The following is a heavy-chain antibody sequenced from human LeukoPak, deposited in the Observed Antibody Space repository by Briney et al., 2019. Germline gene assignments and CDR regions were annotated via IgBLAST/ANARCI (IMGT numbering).Heavy chain of an antibody. CDR3: VGYSRPQGFDP. J-gene: IGHJ5*02. Sequence: SETLSLTCAVSGGSISSSNWWSWVRPPPGKGLEWIGEIYHSGSTNYNPSLKSRVTISVDKSKNQFSLKLSSVTAADTAVYYCVGYSRPQGFDPWGQGTLVTVSS. CDR2: IYHSGST. V-gene: IGHV4-4*02. D-gene: IGHD6-13*01. CDR1: GGSISSSNW.